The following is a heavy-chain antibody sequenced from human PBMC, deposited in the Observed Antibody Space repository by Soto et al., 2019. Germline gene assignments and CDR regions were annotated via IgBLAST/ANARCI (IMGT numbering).Heavy chain of an antibody. Sequence: GGSLRLSCAASGLTFSSNAMSWVRQAPGKGLEWVSGISDSGGRTYYADSMKGRFTISRDNSKNTLYLQMNSLRAEDTAVYYCAKDESRVVVPDNWFDSWGQGTLVTVSS. CDR2: ISDSGGRT. CDR3: AKDESRVVVPDNWFDS. J-gene: IGHJ5*01. CDR1: GLTFSSNA. V-gene: IGHV3-23*01. D-gene: IGHD3-22*01.